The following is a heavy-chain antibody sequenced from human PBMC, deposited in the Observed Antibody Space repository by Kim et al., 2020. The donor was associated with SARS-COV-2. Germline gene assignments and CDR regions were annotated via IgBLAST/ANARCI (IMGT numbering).Heavy chain of an antibody. V-gene: IGHV3-15*01. J-gene: IGHJ6*02. CDR3: TTGDIVGAKCYYYGMDV. CDR2: IKSKTDGGTT. D-gene: IGHD1-26*01. CDR1: GFTFSNAW. Sequence: GGSLRLSCAASGFTFSNAWMSWVRQAPGKGLEWVGRIKSKTDGGTTDYAAPVKGRFTISRDDSKNTLYLQMNSLKAEDTAVYYCTTGDIVGAKCYYYGMDVWGQGTTVTVSS.